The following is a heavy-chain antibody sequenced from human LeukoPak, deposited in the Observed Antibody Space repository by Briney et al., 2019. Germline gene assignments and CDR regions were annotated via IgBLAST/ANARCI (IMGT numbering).Heavy chain of an antibody. CDR3: ARVGGSASGERARETFDY. J-gene: IGHJ4*02. CDR2: ITPSRGST. V-gene: IGHV1-46*01. D-gene: IGHD6-6*01. CDR1: GYTLTELS. Sequence: ASVNVSCKVSGYTLTELSMHWARRAPGTGIEWMGIITPSRGSTSYAQTLQCRVTMTSDTSTSTVYMELSSLRTEDTAVYYCARVGGSASGERARETFDYWGQGTLVTVSS.